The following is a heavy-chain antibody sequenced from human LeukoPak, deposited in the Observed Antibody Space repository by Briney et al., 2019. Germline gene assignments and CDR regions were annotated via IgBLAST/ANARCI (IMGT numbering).Heavy chain of an antibody. CDR3: TRSDYSTYFNY. J-gene: IGHJ4*02. Sequence: SETLSLTCTVSGYSISSGYYWGWIRQPPGKGLEWIGSIYHSGSTYYNPSLKSRVTISVDTSKNQFSLNLRSATAADTAVYYCTRSDYSTYFNYWGQGTLVTVSS. CDR2: IYHSGST. V-gene: IGHV4-38-2*02. CDR1: GYSISSGYY. D-gene: IGHD2-15*01.